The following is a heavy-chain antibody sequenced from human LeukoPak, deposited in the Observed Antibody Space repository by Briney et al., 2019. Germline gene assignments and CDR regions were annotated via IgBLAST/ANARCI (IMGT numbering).Heavy chain of an antibody. CDR2: INQDGSDI. CDR1: GFTFSTYW. J-gene: IGHJ4*02. CDR3: ATTFPYCGEGSCTL. Sequence: GGSLRLSCAASGFTFSTYWMSWVRQASGKGLEWVGNINQDGSDIYYVDSVKGRFTISRDNAKNSLYLQMHSLRGEDTAIYYCATTFPYCGEGSCTLGGQGTLVTVSS. D-gene: IGHD2-15*01. V-gene: IGHV3-7*01.